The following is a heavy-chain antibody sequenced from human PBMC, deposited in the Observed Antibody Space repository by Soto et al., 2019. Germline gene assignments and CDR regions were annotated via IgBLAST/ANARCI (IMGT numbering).Heavy chain of an antibody. CDR2: MNPNSGNT. J-gene: IGHJ5*02. Sequence: QVQLVQSGAEVKKPGASVKVSCKASGYTFTSYDINWVRQATGQGLEWMGWMNPNSGNTGYAQKFQGRVTMTRNTSISTAYMELSSLRSEDTAVYYCARVARKTHAGGLYWFDPWGQGTLVTVSS. D-gene: IGHD3-16*01. V-gene: IGHV1-8*01. CDR3: ARVARKTHAGGLYWFDP. CDR1: GYTFTSYD.